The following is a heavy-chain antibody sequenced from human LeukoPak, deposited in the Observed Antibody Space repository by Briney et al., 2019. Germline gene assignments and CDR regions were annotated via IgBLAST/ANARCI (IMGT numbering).Heavy chain of an antibody. D-gene: IGHD4-17*01. J-gene: IGHJ4*02. CDR2: ISAYNGNT. CDR3: ARIGTTVTMPFDY. V-gene: IGHV1-18*01. CDR1: GGTFSSYA. Sequence: GASVKVSCKASGGTFSSYAISWVRQAPGQGLEWMGWISAYNGNTNYAQKLQGRVTMTTDTSTSTAYMGLRSLRSDDTAVYYCARIGTTVTMPFDYWGQGTLVTVSS.